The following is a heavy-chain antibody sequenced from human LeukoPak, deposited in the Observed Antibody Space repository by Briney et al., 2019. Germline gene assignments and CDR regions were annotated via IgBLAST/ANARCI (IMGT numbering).Heavy chain of an antibody. Sequence: SQTLSLTCTVSGGSITSGSYYWSWIRQPAGKGLERIGRIYTSGSTNYNPSLKSRVTISVDTSKNQFSLKLSSVTAADTAVYYCARDTLGDGDYYYYYYMDVWGKGTTVTVSS. CDR2: IYTSGST. CDR3: ARDTLGDGDYYYYYYMDV. D-gene: IGHD3-16*01. J-gene: IGHJ6*03. V-gene: IGHV4-61*02. CDR1: GGSITSGSYY.